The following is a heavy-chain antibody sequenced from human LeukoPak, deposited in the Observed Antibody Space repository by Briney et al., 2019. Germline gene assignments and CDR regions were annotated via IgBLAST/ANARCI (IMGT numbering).Heavy chain of an antibody. Sequence: KPSETLSLTCAVYGGSFSGYYWSWIRQPPGKGLEWIGEINHSGSTNYNPSLKSRVTISVDTSKNQFSLKLSSVTAADTAVYYCASAWNSDYWGQGTLVTVSS. D-gene: IGHD1-7*01. CDR1: GGSFSGYY. CDR3: ASAWNSDY. J-gene: IGHJ4*02. CDR2: INHSGST. V-gene: IGHV4-34*01.